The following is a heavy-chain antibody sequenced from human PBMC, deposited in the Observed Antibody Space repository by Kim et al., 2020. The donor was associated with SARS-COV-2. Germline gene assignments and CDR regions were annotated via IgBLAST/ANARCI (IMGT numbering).Heavy chain of an antibody. CDR3: ARGDILTGYYFPKYGMDV. Sequence: QGRVTITADESTSTAYMELSSLRSEDTAVYYCARGDILTGYYFPKYGMDVWGQGTTVTVSS. J-gene: IGHJ6*02. D-gene: IGHD3-9*01. V-gene: IGHV1-69*01.